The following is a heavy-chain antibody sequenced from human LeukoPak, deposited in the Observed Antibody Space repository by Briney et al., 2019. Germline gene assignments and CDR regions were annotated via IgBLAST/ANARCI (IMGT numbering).Heavy chain of an antibody. CDR3: AKAVLVTGFCTSTSCPSDY. J-gene: IGHJ4*02. D-gene: IGHD2-2*01. CDR2: ISRSGDFT. Sequence: PGGSLRLSCAASGFTFSSYAMSWVRQAPGKGLEWVSTISRSGDFTYYPDSVEGRFTISRDNSKNTLYLQMNSLRAEDTALYYCAKAVLVTGFCTSTSCPSDYWGQGTLVTVSS. V-gene: IGHV3-23*01. CDR1: GFTFSSYA.